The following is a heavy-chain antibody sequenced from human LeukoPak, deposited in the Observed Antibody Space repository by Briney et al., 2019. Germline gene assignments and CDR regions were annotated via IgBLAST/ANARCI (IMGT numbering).Heavy chain of an antibody. J-gene: IGHJ3*02. Sequence: TLALTCTVSHGSISSGGYHWSWFRQPAGKGLEWVGRIVSSGSTNSNPSLKSRVTISLDTSKDQFSLDLISVTAADTAVYYCATRVGGYGFDIWGQGTMVTVS. V-gene: IGHV4-61*02. CDR1: HGSISSGGYH. CDR3: ATRVGGYGFDI. CDR2: IVSSGST. D-gene: IGHD2-15*01.